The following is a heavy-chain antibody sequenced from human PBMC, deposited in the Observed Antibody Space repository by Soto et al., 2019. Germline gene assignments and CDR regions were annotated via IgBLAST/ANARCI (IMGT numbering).Heavy chain of an antibody. Sequence: SETLSLTCSVSGGSISSRESYWGWIRQPPGQGLEWIGTIYFSGSTYYNPSLKSRVTLSVDTSKNQFSLKLTSVTAADTAVYYCATGGYRSSGSCYSRWGQGTLVTVSS. V-gene: IGHV4-39*01. CDR1: GGSISSRESY. J-gene: IGHJ1*01. CDR3: ATGGYRSSGSCYSR. D-gene: IGHD2-15*01. CDR2: IYFSGST.